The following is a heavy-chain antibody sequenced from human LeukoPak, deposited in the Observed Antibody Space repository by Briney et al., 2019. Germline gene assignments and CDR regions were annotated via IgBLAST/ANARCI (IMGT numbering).Heavy chain of an antibody. CDR2: IWYDGSTE. V-gene: IGHV3-33*01. J-gene: IGHJ4*02. CDR1: GFTFSNYG. Sequence: PGGSLRLSCAASGFTFSNYGMRWVRQAPGKGLEWVAVIWYDGSTEYYADSVKGRFTISRDTSKNTLYLQMNSLRAEDTAVYFCARGSYCANGVCYARPLDYWGQGTLVTVSS. CDR3: ARGSYCANGVCYARPLDY. D-gene: IGHD2-8*01.